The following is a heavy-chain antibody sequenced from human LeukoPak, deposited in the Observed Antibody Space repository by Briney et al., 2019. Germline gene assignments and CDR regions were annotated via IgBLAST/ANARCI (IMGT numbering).Heavy chain of an antibody. CDR3: AIHDRSIATDKLFYFDY. Sequence: GESLKISCKGSGYSFTSYWIGWVRQMPGKGLEWMGIIYPGDSDTRYSPSFQGQVTISADKSISTAYLQWSSLKASDTAMYYCAIHDRSIATDKLFYFDYWGQGTLVTVSS. CDR2: IYPGDSDT. CDR1: GYSFTSYW. D-gene: IGHD6-6*01. J-gene: IGHJ4*02. V-gene: IGHV5-51*01.